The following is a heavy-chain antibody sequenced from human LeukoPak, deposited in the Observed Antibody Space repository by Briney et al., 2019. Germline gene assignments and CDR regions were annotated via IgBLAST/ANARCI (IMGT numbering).Heavy chain of an antibody. V-gene: IGHV3-30*02. J-gene: IGHJ5*02. D-gene: IGHD2-2*01. Sequence: GGSLRLSCAASGFTFSSYGMHWVRQAPGKGLEWVAFIRYDGSNKYYADSVKGRFTISRDNSKNTLYLQMNSLRAEDTAVYYCAKDRNLCSTSCRYSRSGNWFDPWGQGTLVTVSS. CDR2: IRYDGSNK. CDR3: AKDRNLCSTSCRYSRSGNWFDP. CDR1: GFTFSSYG.